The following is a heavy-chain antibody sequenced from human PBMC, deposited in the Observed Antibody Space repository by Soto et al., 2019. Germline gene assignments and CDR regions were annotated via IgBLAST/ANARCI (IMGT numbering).Heavy chain of an antibody. J-gene: IGHJ4*02. CDR1: GDSVSSNSAA. CDR2: TYYRSKWYN. Sequence: SQTLSLTCAISGDSVSSNSAAWNWIRQSPSRGLEWLGRTYYRSKWYNDYAVSVKSRITINPDTSKNQFSLKLNAVTPEDKALYYCERGGHSSGWAPEPFDYWGQGTLVTVSS. D-gene: IGHD6-19*01. V-gene: IGHV6-1*01. CDR3: ERGGHSSGWAPEPFDY.